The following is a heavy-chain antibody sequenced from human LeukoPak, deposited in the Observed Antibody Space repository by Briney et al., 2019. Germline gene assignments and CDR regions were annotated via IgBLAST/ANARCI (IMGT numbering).Heavy chain of an antibody. CDR1: GFTFSIYS. V-gene: IGHV3-48*01. J-gene: IGHJ4*02. Sequence: PGGSLSLSCAVSGFTFSIYSTKWVRHPPGRGLEWVSYSRTRSSTIYYADSVEGRLTIPRDNAKHSLYLQVDSVRAEDTAGDYWARGFRVFDYWGQGTLVTVSS. CDR3: ARGFRVFDY. CDR2: SRTRSSTI.